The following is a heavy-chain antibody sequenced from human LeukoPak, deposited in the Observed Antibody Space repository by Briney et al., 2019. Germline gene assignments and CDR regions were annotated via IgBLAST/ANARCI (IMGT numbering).Heavy chain of an antibody. CDR2: IYPSDSDT. V-gene: IGHV5-51*01. D-gene: IGHD3-16*02. CDR3: ARHEDSDYVWGSYRTWFDP. Sequence: GESLKISCKGSGYRFSNYWIAWVRQMLGKGLEWMGIIYPSDSDTTYSPSFQGQVTISADKSINTAYLQWNSLKASDTAMYYCARHEDSDYVWGSYRTWFDPWGQGTLVTVSS. J-gene: IGHJ5*02. CDR1: GYRFSNYW.